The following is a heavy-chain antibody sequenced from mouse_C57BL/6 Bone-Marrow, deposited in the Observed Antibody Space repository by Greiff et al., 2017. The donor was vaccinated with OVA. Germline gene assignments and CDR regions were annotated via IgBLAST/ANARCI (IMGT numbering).Heavy chain of an antibody. J-gene: IGHJ2*01. CDR2: IDPSDSYT. D-gene: IGHD3-3*01. V-gene: IGHV1-50*01. CDR1: GYTFTSYW. CDR3: AREKGRDY. Sequence: QVQLQQPGAELVKPGASVKLSCKASGYTFTSYWMQWVKQRPGQGLEWIGEIDPSDSYTNYNQKFKGKATLTVDTSSSTAYMQLSSLTSEDSAVYYCAREKGRDYWGQGTTLTVSS.